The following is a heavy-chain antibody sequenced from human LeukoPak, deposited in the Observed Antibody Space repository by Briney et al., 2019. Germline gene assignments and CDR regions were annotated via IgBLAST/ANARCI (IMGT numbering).Heavy chain of an antibody. CDR1: GFTFSSFA. CDR2: ISGSGGST. J-gene: IGHJ1*01. D-gene: IGHD1-14*01. Sequence: LAGGSLRLSCAASGFTFSSFAMSWVRQAPGKGLEWVSSISGSGGSTYYADSVKGRFTISRDNSKNTLYVQMNSLRAEDTAVYYCATGITTAEYFQHWGQGTLVTVSS. CDR3: ATGITTAEYFQH. V-gene: IGHV3-23*01.